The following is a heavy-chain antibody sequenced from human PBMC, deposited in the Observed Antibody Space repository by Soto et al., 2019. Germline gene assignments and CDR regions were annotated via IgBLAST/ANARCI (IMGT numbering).Heavy chain of an antibody. Sequence: GGSLRLSCAASGFTFSSYAMSWVRQAPGKGLEWVAAISENRSSKYYVDSVKGRFTISRDNAKNSLYLQMNSLRAEDTAVYYCARGMLSGIRYFDWLSSESHYYYGMDVWGQGTTVTVSS. CDR2: ISENRSSK. V-gene: IGHV3-7*05. D-gene: IGHD3-9*01. CDR3: ARGMLSGIRYFDWLSSESHYYYGMDV. J-gene: IGHJ6*02. CDR1: GFTFSSYA.